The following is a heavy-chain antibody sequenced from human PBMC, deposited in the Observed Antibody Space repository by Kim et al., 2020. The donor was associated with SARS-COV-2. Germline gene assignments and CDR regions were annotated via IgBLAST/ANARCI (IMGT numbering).Heavy chain of an antibody. CDR1: GFAFTDYD. V-gene: IGHV3-11*01. CDR2: ITARDGST. D-gene: IGHD3-10*01. Sequence: GGSLRLSCVASGFAFTDYDLSWLRQTPRGGLEWFTHITARDGSTYYTDSIKGRFSISKDSAKNTLYLQMGSLRAEDTALYYCARSFSKGDYFFGFWGQGTPVTVSP. CDR3: ARSFSKGDYFFGF. J-gene: IGHJ4*02.